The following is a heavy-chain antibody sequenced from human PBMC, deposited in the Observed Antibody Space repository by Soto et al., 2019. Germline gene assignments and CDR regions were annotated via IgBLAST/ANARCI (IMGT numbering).Heavy chain of an antibody. V-gene: IGHV3-48*03. J-gene: IGHJ3*02. Sequence: SGGSLRLCCAASGFTFSSYEMNWVRQAPGKGLEWVSYISSSGSTIYYADSVKGRFTISRDNAKNSLYLQMNSLRAEDTAVYYCARGPHYYDSSGPTPGLDIWGQGTMVTVSS. CDR2: ISSSGSTI. CDR1: GFTFSSYE. D-gene: IGHD3-22*01. CDR3: ARGPHYYDSSGPTPGLDI.